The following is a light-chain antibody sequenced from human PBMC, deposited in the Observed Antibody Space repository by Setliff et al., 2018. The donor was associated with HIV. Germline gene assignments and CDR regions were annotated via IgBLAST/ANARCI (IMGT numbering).Light chain of an antibody. J-gene: IGLJ1*01. Sequence: QSALTQPRSVSGSPGQSVTFTCTGSSSDIGTYNYVSWYQQYPGKAPRLMIFDVTRRPSGVPDRFSGSKSGNTASLTISGLQAEDEADYYCSSYTSRSSLGVFGTGTKVTVL. V-gene: IGLV2-11*01. CDR2: DVT. CDR3: SSYTSRSSLGV. CDR1: SSDIGTYNY.